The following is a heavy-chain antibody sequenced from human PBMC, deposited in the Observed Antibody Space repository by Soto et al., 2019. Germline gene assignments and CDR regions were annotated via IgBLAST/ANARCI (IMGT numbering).Heavy chain of an antibody. J-gene: IGHJ5*02. V-gene: IGHV1-2*04. CDR2: INPNSGGT. CDR1: GYTFTGYY. Sequence: ASVKVSCKASGYTFTGYYMHWVRQAPGQGLEWMGWINPNSGGTNYAQKFQGWVTMTSDTSISTAYMELSRLRSDDTAVYYCARGVGYCSSTSCYTGRDWFDPWGQGTLVTVSS. D-gene: IGHD2-2*02. CDR3: ARGVGYCSSTSCYTGRDWFDP.